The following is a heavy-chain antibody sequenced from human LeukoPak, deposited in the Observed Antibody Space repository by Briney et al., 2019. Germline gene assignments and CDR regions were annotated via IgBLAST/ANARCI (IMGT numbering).Heavy chain of an antibody. Sequence: GESLKISCKGSGYSFTSYWIGWVRQMPGKGLEWMGIIYPGDSDTRYSPSFQGQVTISADKSIRTAYLQWSSLKASDTAMYYCARGQDGSSSYNWFDPWGQGTLVTVSS. V-gene: IGHV5-51*01. CDR3: ARGQDGSSSYNWFDP. D-gene: IGHD6-13*01. J-gene: IGHJ5*02. CDR2: IYPGDSDT. CDR1: GYSFTSYW.